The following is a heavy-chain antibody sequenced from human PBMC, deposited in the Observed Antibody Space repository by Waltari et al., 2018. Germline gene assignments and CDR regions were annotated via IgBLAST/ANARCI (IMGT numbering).Heavy chain of an antibody. Sequence: QVQLVQSGPEVKKPGASVKVSCKASGYAFSVYYMHWVRQAPGQGLEWVGVINPRNGSTSYAQKFQGSSTMTSDTSTNTVYMELRSLRSEDTAVYYCARALGYADGFWGQGTLVTVSS. J-gene: IGHJ4*02. V-gene: IGHV1-46*01. D-gene: IGHD2-15*01. CDR1: GYAFSVYY. CDR3: ARALGYADGF. CDR2: INPRNGST.